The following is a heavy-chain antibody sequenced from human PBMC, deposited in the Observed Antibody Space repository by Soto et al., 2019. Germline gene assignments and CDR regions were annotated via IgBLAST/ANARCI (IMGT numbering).Heavy chain of an antibody. J-gene: IGHJ6*02. CDR2: IYSGGST. D-gene: IGHD6-6*01. Sequence: PRGSLRLSCAASGFSVSSSDMSWVRQVPGEGLEWVSVIYSGGSTHDADYVKGRFSVSRDTSKNTVDLQMNSLRVDDTAVYYCRTSSRKAYHFAMEVWGQGTAVTASS. CDR1: GFSVSSSD. V-gene: IGHV3-53*01. CDR3: RTSSRKAYHFAMEV.